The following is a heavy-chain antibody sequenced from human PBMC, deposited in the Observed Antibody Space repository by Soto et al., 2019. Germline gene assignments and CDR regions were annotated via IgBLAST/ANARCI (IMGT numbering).Heavy chain of an antibody. J-gene: IGHJ1*01. CDR3: ARHSGVAEDGTD. D-gene: IGHD6-13*01. Sequence: PGESLKISCKGFEYTFTTNWIGWVRQMPGKGLEWMGVIYPGGSDTRYSPSFQGQVAISADKSINTAYLQWSSLKASDTAMYYCARHSGVAEDGTDWGQGTLVTVSS. CDR1: EYTFTTNW. V-gene: IGHV5-51*01. CDR2: IYPGGSDT.